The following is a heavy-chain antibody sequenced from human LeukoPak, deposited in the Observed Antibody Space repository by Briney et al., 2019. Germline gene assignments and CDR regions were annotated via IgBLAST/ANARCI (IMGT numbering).Heavy chain of an antibody. D-gene: IGHD5-24*01. J-gene: IGHJ6*03. CDR3: ARPHNDLSYYFYYFMDV. CDR2: IYPGDSDT. CDR1: GYTFSTRW. Sequence: GESLKISCKGSGYTFSTRWIAWVRQKPGKGLEWLGSIYPGDSDTKYSPSFQGQVTISADKSISTAYLQWSGLKASDTAIYYCARPHNDLSYYFYYFMDVWGKGTTVTVSS. V-gene: IGHV5-51*01.